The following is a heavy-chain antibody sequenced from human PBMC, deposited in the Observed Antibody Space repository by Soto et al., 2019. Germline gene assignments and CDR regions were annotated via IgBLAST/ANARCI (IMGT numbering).Heavy chain of an antibody. CDR2: ISSSSSYT. V-gene: IGHV3-11*05. Sequence: QVQLVESGGGLVKPGGSLRLSCAASGFTFSDYYMNWIRQAPGKGLEWVSYISSSSSYTNHADSVKGRFTISRDNAKNSLYLQMNSLRAEDTAVYYCARDHYGPGWFDPWGQGTLVTVSS. CDR3: ARDHYGPGWFDP. CDR1: GFTFSDYY. D-gene: IGHD3-10*01. J-gene: IGHJ5*02.